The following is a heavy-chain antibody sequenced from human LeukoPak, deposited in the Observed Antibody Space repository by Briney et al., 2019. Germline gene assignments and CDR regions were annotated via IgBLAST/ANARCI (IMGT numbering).Heavy chain of an antibody. V-gene: IGHV4-39*02. J-gene: IGHJ4*02. CDR2: IYYSGST. CDR3: ARDSYDFWSGYSF. D-gene: IGHD3-3*01. Sequence: SETLSLTCTVSGGSISSSSYYWGWIRQPPGKGLEWIGSIYYSGSTYYNPSLKSRVTISVDTSKNQFSLKLSSVTAAGTAVYYCARDSYDFWSGYSFWGQGTLVTVSS. CDR1: GGSISSSSYY.